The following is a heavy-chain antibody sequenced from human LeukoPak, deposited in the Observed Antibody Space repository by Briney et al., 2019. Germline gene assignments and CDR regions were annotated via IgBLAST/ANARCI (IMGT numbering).Heavy chain of an antibody. J-gene: IGHJ3*01. V-gene: IGHV4-59*08. Sequence: SETLSLTCTFSGGSISSDYWSWIRQPPGKGLEWIGYIHHSGKTNYNPSLKSRVTTSMDTSKNQFSLKLSSVTAADTAVYYCARGYYDSSGSSNTFDAWGQGTMVTVSS. CDR2: IHHSGKT. CDR3: ARGYYDSSGSSNTFDA. CDR1: GGSISSDY. D-gene: IGHD3-22*01.